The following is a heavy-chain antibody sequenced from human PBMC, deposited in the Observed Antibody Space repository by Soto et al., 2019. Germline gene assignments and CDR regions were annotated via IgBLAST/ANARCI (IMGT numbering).Heavy chain of an antibody. Sequence: TSETLSLTCTVSGGSISSGGYYWSWIRQHPGKGLEWIGYIYYSGSTYYNPSLKSRVTISVDTSKNQFSLKLSSVTAADTAVYYCARAVDTFWFAPWGQGTLVTVSS. V-gene: IGHV4-31*03. J-gene: IGHJ5*02. CDR3: ARAVDTFWFAP. CDR2: IYYSGST. CDR1: GGSISSGGYY. D-gene: IGHD5-18*01.